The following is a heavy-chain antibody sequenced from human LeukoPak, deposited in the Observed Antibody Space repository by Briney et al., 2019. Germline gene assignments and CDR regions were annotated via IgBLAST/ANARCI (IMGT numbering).Heavy chain of an antibody. CDR1: GFTFSDDY. V-gene: IGHV3-15*01. CDR3: TTGLDGYHQLP. J-gene: IGHJ5*02. D-gene: IGHD5-24*01. Sequence: PGGSLRLSCAASGFTFSDDYMSWVRQAPGKGLEWVGRIKSKTDGGTTDYAAPVKGRFTISRDDSKNTLYLQMNSLKTEDTAVYYCTTGLDGYHQLPWGQGTLVTVSS. CDR2: IKSKTDGGTT.